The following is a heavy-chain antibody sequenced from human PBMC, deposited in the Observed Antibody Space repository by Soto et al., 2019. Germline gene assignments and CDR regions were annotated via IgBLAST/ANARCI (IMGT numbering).Heavy chain of an antibody. Sequence: PGGSLRLSCAASGFTFSTYAMHWVRQAPGKGLEWVAGFKDDGGKKYYADSVKGRFTISRDNSKNTLYLQMNSLRAEDTAIYYCAKAYSSSWPNNWFDPWGQGTLVTVSS. CDR1: GFTFSTYA. J-gene: IGHJ5*02. CDR2: FKDDGGKK. D-gene: IGHD6-13*01. V-gene: IGHV3-30*04. CDR3: AKAYSSSWPNNWFDP.